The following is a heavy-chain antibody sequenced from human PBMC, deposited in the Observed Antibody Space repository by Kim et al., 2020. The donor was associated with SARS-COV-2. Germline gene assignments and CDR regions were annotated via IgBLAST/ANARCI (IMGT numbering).Heavy chain of an antibody. V-gene: IGHV4-34*01. J-gene: IGHJ2*01. CDR2: INHSGST. D-gene: IGHD6-19*01. Sequence: SETLSLTCAVYGGSFSGYYWSWIRQPPGKGLEWIGEINHSGSTNYNPSLKSRVTISVDTSKNQFSLKLSSVTAADTAVYYCARNGGYSSGWYWIEARYF. CDR1: GGSFSGYY. CDR3: ARNGGYSSGWYWIEARYF.